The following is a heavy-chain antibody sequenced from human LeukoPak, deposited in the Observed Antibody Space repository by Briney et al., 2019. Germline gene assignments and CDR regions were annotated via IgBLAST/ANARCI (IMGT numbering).Heavy chain of an antibody. CDR1: GYTFTSYG. CDR3: ARGYGDYVGGNCFDY. V-gene: IGHV1-18*01. CDR2: ISAYNGNT. Sequence: ASVKVSFKASGYTFTSYGISWVGQAPGQGLEWMGWISAYNGNTNYAQKLQGRVTRTTDTSTSTAYMELRSLRSDDTAVYYCARGYGDYVGGNCFDYWGQGTLVTVSS. D-gene: IGHD4-17*01. J-gene: IGHJ4*02.